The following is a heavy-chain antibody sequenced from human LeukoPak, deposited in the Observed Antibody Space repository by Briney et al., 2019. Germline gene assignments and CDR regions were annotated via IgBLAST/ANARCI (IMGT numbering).Heavy chain of an antibody. CDR1: GFTFSTYN. J-gene: IGHJ4*02. D-gene: IGHD3-9*01. CDR3: PRGHYDILPASYKSTPDY. Sequence: GGSLRLSCAASGFTFSTYNMNWVRQAPGKGLEWVSSITSGGTYTYYADSVKGRFTTSRDNAKSSLSLQLSSLRAEDTAVYYCPRGHYDILPASYKSTPDYWGQGILVTVSS. CDR2: ITSGGTYT. V-gene: IGHV3-21*06.